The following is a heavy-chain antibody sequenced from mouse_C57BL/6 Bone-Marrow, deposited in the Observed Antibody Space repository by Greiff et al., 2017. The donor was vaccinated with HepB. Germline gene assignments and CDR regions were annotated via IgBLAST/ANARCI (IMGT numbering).Heavy chain of an antibody. CDR2: IWSGGST. CDR1: GFSLTSYG. CDR3: ARTDVYCSGYAMDY. D-gene: IGHD2-3*01. Sequence: VKLVESGPGLVQPSQSLSITCTVSGFSLTSYGVHWVRQSPGKGLEWLGVIWSGGSTDYNAAFISRLSISKDNSKSQVFFKMNSLQADDTAIYYCARTDVYCSGYAMDYWGQGTSVTVSS. J-gene: IGHJ4*01. V-gene: IGHV2-2*01.